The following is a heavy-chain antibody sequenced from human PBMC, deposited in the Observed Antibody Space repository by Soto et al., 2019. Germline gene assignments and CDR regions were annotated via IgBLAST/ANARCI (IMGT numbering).Heavy chain of an antibody. CDR3: ARGESTGHYYYGMDV. CDR2: INHSGST. J-gene: IGHJ6*02. CDR1: GGSFTGYH. V-gene: IGHV4-34*01. Sequence: SETLSLTCAVYGGSFTGYHWRWIRQPPGKGLEWIGEINHSGSTNYKSSLKSRVTISVDTSKNQFSLKLSSVTAADTAVYYCARGESTGHYYYGMDVWGQGTTVTVS. D-gene: IGHD3-9*01.